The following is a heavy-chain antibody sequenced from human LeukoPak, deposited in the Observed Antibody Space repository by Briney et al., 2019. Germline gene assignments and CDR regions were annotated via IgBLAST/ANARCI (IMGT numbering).Heavy chain of an antibody. CDR1: GFSFSSSG. Sequence: GGSLRLSCAASGFSFSSSGMHWVRQAPGKGLEWVAFIQYDGGNENYADSVKGRFTISRDNSKNTVRLQMNSLRAEDTAVYYCARDGGIKTFDYWGQGTLVTVSS. V-gene: IGHV3-30*02. CDR2: IQYDGGNE. J-gene: IGHJ4*02. D-gene: IGHD3-16*01. CDR3: ARDGGIKTFDY.